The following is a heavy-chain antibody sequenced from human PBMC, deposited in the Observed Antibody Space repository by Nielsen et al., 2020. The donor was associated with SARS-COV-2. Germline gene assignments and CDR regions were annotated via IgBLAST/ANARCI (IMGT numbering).Heavy chain of an antibody. V-gene: IGHV1-18*01. CDR3: AREEQWVIKD. Sequence: ASVKVSCKASGYPLHAYGITWVRQAPGLGLEWMAWINTYNGITYYAEKFRDRVAVTTDTPTTTAYLEMRSLRSDDTAVYFCAREEQWVIKDWGQGTLVTVSS. CDR2: INTYNGIT. J-gene: IGHJ4*02. D-gene: IGHD1-26*01. CDR1: GYPLHAYG.